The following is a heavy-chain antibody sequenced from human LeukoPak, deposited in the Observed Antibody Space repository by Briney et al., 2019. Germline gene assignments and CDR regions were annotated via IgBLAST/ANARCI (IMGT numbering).Heavy chain of an antibody. D-gene: IGHD3-9*01. Sequence: HSGGSLRLSCAASGFTVSSNYMSWVRQAPGKGLEWVSVIYSGGSTYYADSVKGRFTISRGNSKNTLYLQMNSLRAEDTAVYYCARESRVSGYYFDYWGQGTLVTVSS. CDR3: ARESRVSGYYFDY. J-gene: IGHJ4*02. CDR1: GFTVSSNY. CDR2: IYSGGST. V-gene: IGHV3-53*01.